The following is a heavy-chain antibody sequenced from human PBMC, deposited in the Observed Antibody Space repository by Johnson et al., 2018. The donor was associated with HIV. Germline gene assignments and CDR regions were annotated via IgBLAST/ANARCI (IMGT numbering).Heavy chain of an antibody. Sequence: EVQLVESGGGLVQPGGSLRLSCAASGFTFSSYWMSWVRQAPGKGLEWVANIKQDGSEKYYVDSVKGRFTISRDNAKNSLYLQMNSLRAEDTAVYYCAKDLPGYSSSWYGAFDIWGQGTMVTVSS. CDR2: IKQDGSEK. V-gene: IGHV3-7*05. CDR3: AKDLPGYSSSWYGAFDI. J-gene: IGHJ3*02. D-gene: IGHD6-13*01. CDR1: GFTFSSYW.